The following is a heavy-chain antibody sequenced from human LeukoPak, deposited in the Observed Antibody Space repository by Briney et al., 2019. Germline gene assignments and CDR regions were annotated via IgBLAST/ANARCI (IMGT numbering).Heavy chain of an antibody. CDR2: IIPIFGTA. D-gene: IGHD3-22*01. Sequence: EASVKVSCKASGGTFSSYAISWVRQAPGQGLEWMGGIIPIFGTANYAQKFQGRVTITADESTSTAYMELSSVRSEDTAVYYCARTNYYDSSGYYFPWWFDPWGQGTLVTVSS. CDR1: GGTFSSYA. CDR3: ARTNYYDSSGYYFPWWFDP. J-gene: IGHJ5*02. V-gene: IGHV1-69*13.